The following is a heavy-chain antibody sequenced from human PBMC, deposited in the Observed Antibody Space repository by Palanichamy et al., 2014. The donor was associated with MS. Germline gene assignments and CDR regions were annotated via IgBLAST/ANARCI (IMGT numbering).Heavy chain of an antibody. Sequence: QVQLVHSGAEVQKPGASVKVSCKASGYTFTDYYTHWVRQAPGQGLGWVGWINPNNGDTKYAQKFQGWVTMTRDSSISTACMELRRLRSDDTAVYYCARVGGGDTYYFDFWGQGTLVTVSS. D-gene: IGHD2-21*02. CDR3: ARVGGGDTYYFDF. V-gene: IGHV1-2*04. J-gene: IGHJ4*02. CDR2: INPNNGDT. CDR1: GYTFTDYY.